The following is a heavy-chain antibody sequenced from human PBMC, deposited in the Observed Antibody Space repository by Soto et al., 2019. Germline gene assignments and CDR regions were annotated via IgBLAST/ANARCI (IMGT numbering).Heavy chain of an antibody. V-gene: IGHV1-69*08. Sequence: QVQLVQSGAEVKKPGSSVKVSCKASGGTFSSYTISWVRQAPGQGLEWMGRIIPILGIANYAQKFQGRVTITADKSTSTAYMELSSLRSEDTAVYYCARDRQFRGGAYGDYVSCLDVWGKGTTVTVSS. D-gene: IGHD4-17*01. CDR3: ARDRQFRGGAYGDYVSCLDV. CDR2: IIPILGIA. J-gene: IGHJ6*04. CDR1: GGTFSSYT.